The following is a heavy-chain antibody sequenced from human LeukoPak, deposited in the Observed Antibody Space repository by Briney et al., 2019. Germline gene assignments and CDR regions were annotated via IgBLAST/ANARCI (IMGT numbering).Heavy chain of an antibody. CDR3: ARSAGFGSAPHWDYYYYMDV. CDR1: GYSLGSAYY. J-gene: IGHJ6*03. D-gene: IGHD3-10*01. V-gene: IGHV4-38-2*02. CDR2: IHHSGST. Sequence: SETLSLTCTVSGYSLGSAYYWGWIRQPPGKGLEWIGSIHHSGSTDYNPSLKSRVTISVDTSKNQFSLKLSSVTAEDTAVYYCARSAGFGSAPHWDYYYYMDVWGKGTTVTISS.